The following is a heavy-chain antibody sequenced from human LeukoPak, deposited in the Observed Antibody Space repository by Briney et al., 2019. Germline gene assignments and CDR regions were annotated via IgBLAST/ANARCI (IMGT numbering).Heavy chain of an antibody. CDR2: IYPSGST. Sequence: KPSETLSLTCTVSGGSISSYYWSWIRQPAGKGLEWIGRIYPSGSTNYNPSLKSRVTMSVDTSQNQFSLKLTSVTAADTAVYYCARTSPRAATFDYWGQGTPVTVSS. V-gene: IGHV4-4*07. CDR3: ARTSPRAATFDY. CDR1: GGSISSYY. J-gene: IGHJ4*02. D-gene: IGHD2-15*01.